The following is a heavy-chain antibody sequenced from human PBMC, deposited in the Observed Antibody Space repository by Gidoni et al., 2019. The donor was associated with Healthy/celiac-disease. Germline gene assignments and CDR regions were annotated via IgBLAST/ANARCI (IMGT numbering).Heavy chain of an antibody. CDR1: GFTFDDYA. D-gene: IGHD3-16*01. V-gene: IGHV3-9*01. CDR3: AKDVMRGDRPTVLGV. J-gene: IGHJ6*02. Sequence: EVQTVESGGGLVQPGRSLRLYCAASGFTFDDYAVHWVRQAPGKGLEWVSGISWNSGSIGYADSVKGRFTISRDNAKNSLYLQMNSLRAEDTALYYCAKDVMRGDRPTVLGVWGQGTTVTVSS. CDR2: ISWNSGSI.